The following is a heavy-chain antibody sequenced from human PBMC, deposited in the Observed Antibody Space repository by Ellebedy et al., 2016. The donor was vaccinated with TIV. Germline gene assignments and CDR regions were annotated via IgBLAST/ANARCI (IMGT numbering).Heavy chain of an antibody. Sequence: GESLKISCAASGFTFSSYGMHWVRQAPGTGLEWVAVIWYDGSNKYYADSVKGRFTISRDNSKNTLYLQMNSLRAEDTAVYYCARDASYYDSSGYPVLHDWGQGTLVTVS. D-gene: IGHD3-22*01. CDR2: IWYDGSNK. V-gene: IGHV3-33*01. J-gene: IGHJ4*02. CDR1: GFTFSSYG. CDR3: ARDASYYDSSGYPVLHD.